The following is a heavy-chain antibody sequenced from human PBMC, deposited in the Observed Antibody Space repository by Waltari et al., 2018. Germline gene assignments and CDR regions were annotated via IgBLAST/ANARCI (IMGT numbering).Heavy chain of an antibody. J-gene: IGHJ3*02. Sequence: QLQLQESGPGLVKPSETLSLTCTVSGGSISSRRYYWGWISQPPGKGLEWIGSIYYSGSTYYNPSLKSRVTISVDTSKNQFSLKLSSVTAADTAVYYCARDDHYGSGSYYNYAFDIWGQGTMVTVSS. D-gene: IGHD3-10*01. CDR1: GGSISSRRYY. V-gene: IGHV4-39*07. CDR2: IYYSGST. CDR3: ARDDHYGSGSYYNYAFDI.